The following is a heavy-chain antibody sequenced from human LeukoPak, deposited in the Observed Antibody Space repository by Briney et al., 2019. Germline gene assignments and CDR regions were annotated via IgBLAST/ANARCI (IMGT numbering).Heavy chain of an antibody. Sequence: ASVKVSCKASGYTFTSYDINWVRQATGQGLEWMGWMNPNSGGTNYAQKFQGRVTMTRDTSISTAYMELSRLRSDDTAVYYCARFVYYDSSGTADAFDIWGQGTMVTVSS. CDR1: GYTFTSYD. D-gene: IGHD3-22*01. CDR2: MNPNSGGT. V-gene: IGHV1-2*02. J-gene: IGHJ3*02. CDR3: ARFVYYDSSGTADAFDI.